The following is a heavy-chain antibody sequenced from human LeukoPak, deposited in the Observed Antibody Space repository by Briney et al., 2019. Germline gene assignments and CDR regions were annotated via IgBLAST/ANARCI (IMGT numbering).Heavy chain of an antibody. CDR3: ARSLDIPGPGSSGYYLSMDV. CDR2: IIPILGIA. Sequence: ASVKVSCKASGGTFSSYAISWVRQAPGQGLEWMGRIIPILGIANYAQKFQGRVTITADKSTSTAYMELSSLRSEDTAVYYCARSLDIPGPGSSGYYLSMDVWGQGTTVTVSS. J-gene: IGHJ6*02. V-gene: IGHV1-69*04. CDR1: GGTFSSYA. D-gene: IGHD3-22*01.